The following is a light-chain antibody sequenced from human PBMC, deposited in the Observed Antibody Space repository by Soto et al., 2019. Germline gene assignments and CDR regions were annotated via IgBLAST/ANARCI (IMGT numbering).Light chain of an antibody. V-gene: IGLV1-40*01. CDR2: GNI. Sequence: QLVLTQPPSVSGAPGQRDTISCTGSSSNIGSGYEVHWYQQLPGTAPKLLIYGNIYRPSGVPDRFSGSKSDTSVSLAITGLQAEDEADYHCQSYDSSLSGVVFGGGTKLTVL. CDR1: SSNIGSGYE. J-gene: IGLJ2*01. CDR3: QSYDSSLSGVV.